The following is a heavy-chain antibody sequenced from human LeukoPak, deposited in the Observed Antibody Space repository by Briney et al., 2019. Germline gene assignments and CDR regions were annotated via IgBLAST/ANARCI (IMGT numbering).Heavy chain of an antibody. CDR3: AKDIRGYYFDY. Sequence: SETLSLTCTVSGGSISGYYWSWIRQPPGKGLEWIAYIYYNGISNYNPSLKSRVIISVDSSKNQFSLKLTSVTAADTAVYYCAKDIRGYYFDYWGQGTLVTVSS. D-gene: IGHD1-14*01. J-gene: IGHJ4*02. CDR1: GGSISGYY. V-gene: IGHV4-59*01. CDR2: IYYNGIS.